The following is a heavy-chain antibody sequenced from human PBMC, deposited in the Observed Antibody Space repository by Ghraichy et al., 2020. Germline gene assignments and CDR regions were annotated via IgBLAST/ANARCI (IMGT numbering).Heavy chain of an antibody. D-gene: IGHD2-2*01. CDR3: ARGQGTSWFDY. Sequence: KVSCKASGYTFTDNYIHWVRQAPGQGLEWMAWINTKNGGTLYAQMFQGRVTMSRDTSINTAYMELISLTYDDTAVYYCARGQGTSWFDYWGQGTLVTVSS. CDR1: GYTFTDNY. J-gene: IGHJ5*01. CDR2: INTKNGGT. V-gene: IGHV1-2*02.